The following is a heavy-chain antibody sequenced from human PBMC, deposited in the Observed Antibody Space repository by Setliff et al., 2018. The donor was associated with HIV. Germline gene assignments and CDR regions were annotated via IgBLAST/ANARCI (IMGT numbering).Heavy chain of an antibody. J-gene: IGHJ3*02. CDR1: GFSFSRHG. CDR2: ISGIAAGT. V-gene: IGHV3-23*01. D-gene: IGHD2-15*01. Sequence: GGSLRLSCEASGFSFSRHGMSWVRQAPGKGLEWVSGISGIAAGTYYADSVKGRFTISRDNSQNTLYLQMKSLKAEDTAVYYCASCSCNWPYDVGEIWGQGTMVTVSS. CDR3: ASCSCNWPYDVGEI.